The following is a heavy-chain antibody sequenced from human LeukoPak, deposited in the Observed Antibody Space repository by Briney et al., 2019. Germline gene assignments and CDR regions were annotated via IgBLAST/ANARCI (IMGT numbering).Heavy chain of an antibody. CDR3: ARKGLRHGYVPLDY. CDR2: IHHTGST. D-gene: IGHD3-22*01. Sequence: PSETLSLTCAVSGDSISSQSWWSWVRQPPGKGLEWIGEIHHTGSTNYNPSLKSRATIAVDKSKDQFSLKLTSMTAADTAVYYCARKGLRHGYVPLDYWGQGILVTVSS. CDR1: GDSISSQSW. J-gene: IGHJ4*02. V-gene: IGHV4-4*02.